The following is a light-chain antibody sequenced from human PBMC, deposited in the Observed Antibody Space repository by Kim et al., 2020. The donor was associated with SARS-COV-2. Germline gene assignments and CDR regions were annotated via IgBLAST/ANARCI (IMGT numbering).Light chain of an antibody. J-gene: IGLJ3*02. Sequence: GQSVTISCSGTINDLGTYALVSWYQQYPGKAPRPIIFDISQRPSGISGRFSGSKSGNTASLTISPLEPDDEADYFCCSFTSGVSWVFGGGTQLTVL. CDR2: DIS. CDR3: CSFTSGVSWV. CDR1: INDLGTYAL. V-gene: IGLV2-23*02.